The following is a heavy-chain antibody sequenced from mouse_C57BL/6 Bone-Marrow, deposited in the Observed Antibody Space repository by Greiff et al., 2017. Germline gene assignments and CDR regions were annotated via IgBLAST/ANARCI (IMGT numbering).Heavy chain of an antibody. Sequence: EVQLQQSVAELVRPGASVKLSCTASGFNIKNTYLHWVKKRPEQGLEWIGRLAIANGNTRNAPKLQGTASLTADITSNSAYMQLTRLTYHATAFSFCARTLRYHDSSYGSIDVWGTGTSVTVSS. J-gene: IGHJ1*03. V-gene: IGHV14-3*01. CDR2: LAIANGNT. CDR3: ARTLRYHDSSYGSIDV. D-gene: IGHD1-1*01. CDR1: GFNIKNTY.